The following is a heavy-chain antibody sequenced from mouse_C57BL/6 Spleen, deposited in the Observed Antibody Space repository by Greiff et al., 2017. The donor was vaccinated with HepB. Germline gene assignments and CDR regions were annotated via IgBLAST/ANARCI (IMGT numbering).Heavy chain of an antibody. J-gene: IGHJ4*01. CDR2: INPSTGGT. CDR1: GYSFTGYY. CDR3: GSRWYADAMDD. D-gene: IGHD1-1*02. V-gene: IGHV1-42*01. Sequence: EVQLQQSGPELVKPGASVKISCKASGYSFTGYYMNWVKQSPEKSLEWIGAINPSTGGTTYNQKFKAKATLTGDKSSSTAYMQLKSLTSEDSAVYYCGSRWYADAMDDWGQGTPVTVSS.